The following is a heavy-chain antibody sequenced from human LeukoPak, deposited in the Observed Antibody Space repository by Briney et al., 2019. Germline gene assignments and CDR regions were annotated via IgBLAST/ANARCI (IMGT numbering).Heavy chain of an antibody. J-gene: IGHJ4*02. CDR3: AKGDLGYDILTGYAIDY. CDR2: IRYDGSNK. D-gene: IGHD3-9*01. Sequence: GGSLRLSCAASGFTFSSCWMSWVRQAPGKGLEWVAFIRYDGSNKYYADSVKGRFTISRDNSKNTLYLQMNSLRAEDTAVYYCAKGDLGYDILTGYAIDYWGQGTLVTVSS. CDR1: GFTFSSCW. V-gene: IGHV3-30*02.